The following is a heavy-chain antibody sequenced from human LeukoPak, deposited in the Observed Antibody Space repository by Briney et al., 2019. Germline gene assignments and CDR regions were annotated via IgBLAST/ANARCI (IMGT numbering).Heavy chain of an antibody. CDR1: GYTFTGYY. J-gene: IGHJ1*01. D-gene: IGHD6-13*01. CDR3: ARSMAPSGSLYFQH. CDR2: INSKSGGT. Sequence: ASVKVSCKASGYTFTGYYMHWVRQAPGQGLEWMGWINSKSGGTNYAQKFQGRVIMTRDTSISAAYMELSRLRSDDTAVYYCARSMAPSGSLYFQHWGQGTLVTVSS. V-gene: IGHV1-2*02.